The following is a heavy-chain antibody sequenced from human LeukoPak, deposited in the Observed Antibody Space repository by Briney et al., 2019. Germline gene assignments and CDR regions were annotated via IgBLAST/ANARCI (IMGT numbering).Heavy chain of an antibody. V-gene: IGHV3-48*04. J-gene: IGHJ4*02. Sequence: TGGSLRLSCAASGFTFSSYSMNWVRQAPGKGLEWVSYISSSSSNIYYADSVKGRFTISRDNAKNSLYLQMNSLSAEDTAVYYCARDSTRNNPARTKYSSGWPLNYWGQGTLVTVSS. D-gene: IGHD6-19*01. CDR3: ARDSTRNNPARTKYSSGWPLNY. CDR1: GFTFSSYS. CDR2: ISSSSSNI.